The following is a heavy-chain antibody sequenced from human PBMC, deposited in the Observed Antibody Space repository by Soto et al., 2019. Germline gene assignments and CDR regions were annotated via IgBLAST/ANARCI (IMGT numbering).Heavy chain of an antibody. CDR2: IIPIFGTA. Sequence: SVKVSCKASGGTFSSYAISWVRQTPGQGLEWMGGIIPIFGTANYAQKFQGRVTITADESTSTAYMELSSLRSEDTAVYYCARGKDYYDSGGYYYLDYYYYGMDVWGQGTTVTVSS. CDR3: ARGKDYYDSGGYYYLDYYYYGMDV. D-gene: IGHD3-22*01. J-gene: IGHJ6*02. V-gene: IGHV1-69*13. CDR1: GGTFSSYA.